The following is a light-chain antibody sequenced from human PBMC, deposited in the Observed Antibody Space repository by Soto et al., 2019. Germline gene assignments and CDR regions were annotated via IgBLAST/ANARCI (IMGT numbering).Light chain of an antibody. J-gene: IGKJ4*01. Sequence: EIVFTQSPATLSLSPGERATLSCRASQAIISYLAWYQQKPGQAPRLLIYDASNRATGIPARFSGSGSETDITLTISNLETKDFAVYYCQLRINWAFSFGGLTKLDIK. CDR3: QLRINWAFS. CDR1: QAIISY. CDR2: DAS. V-gene: IGKV3-11*01.